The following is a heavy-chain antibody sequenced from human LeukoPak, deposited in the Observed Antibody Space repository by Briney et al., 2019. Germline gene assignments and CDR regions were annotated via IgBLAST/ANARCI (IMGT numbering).Heavy chain of an antibody. J-gene: IGHJ5*02. V-gene: IGHV4-34*01. CDR2: ISQSGST. Sequence: SETLSLTCAVYGGSFSSYYWSWLRQPPGKGLEWIGKISQSGSTNYNPSLKSRVTISVDTSKNQFSLKLTSVTAADTAVYYCARDRTTIRGNWFDPWGQGTLVTVSS. CDR1: GGSFSSYY. CDR3: ARDRTTIRGNWFDP. D-gene: IGHD1-1*01.